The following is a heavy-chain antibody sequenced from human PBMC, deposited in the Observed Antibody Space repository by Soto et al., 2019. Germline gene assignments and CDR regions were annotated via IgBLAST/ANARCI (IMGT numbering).Heavy chain of an antibody. CDR1: GFTFSSYA. J-gene: IGHJ4*02. CDR3: AKAGPWGVVVVAATSYFDY. CDR2: ISGSGGST. Sequence: GGSLRLSCAASGFTFSSYAMSWVRQAPGKGLEWVSAISGSGGSTYYADSVKGRFTISRDNSKNTLYLQMNSLRAEDTAVYYCAKAGPWGVVVVAATSYFDYWGQGTLVTVSS. D-gene: IGHD2-15*01. V-gene: IGHV3-23*01.